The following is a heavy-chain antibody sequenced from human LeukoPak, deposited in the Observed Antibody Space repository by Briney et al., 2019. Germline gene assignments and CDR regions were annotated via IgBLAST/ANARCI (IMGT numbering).Heavy chain of an antibody. D-gene: IGHD6-13*01. CDR1: GGSISSYYW. CDR2: IYWDDDK. Sequence: TLSLTCTVSGGSISSYYWSWIRQPPGKALEWLALIYWDDDKRYSPSLKSRLTITKDTSKNQVVLTMTNMDPVDTATYYCAHSLSFIAAAPFDYWGQGTLVTVSS. J-gene: IGHJ4*02. V-gene: IGHV2-5*08. CDR3: AHSLSFIAAAPFDY.